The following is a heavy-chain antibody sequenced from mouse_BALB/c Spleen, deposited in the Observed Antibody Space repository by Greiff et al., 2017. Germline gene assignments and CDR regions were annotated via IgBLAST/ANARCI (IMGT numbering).Heavy chain of an antibody. CDR2: ISYDGSN. J-gene: IGHJ4*01. Sequence: EVKLMESGPGLVKPSQSLSLTCSVTGYSITSGYYWNWIRQFPGNKLEWMGYISYDGSNNYNPSLKNRISITRDTSKNQFFLKLNSVTTEDTATYYCARDGDRYDVRNYAMDYWGQGTSVTVSS. CDR1: GYSITSGYY. V-gene: IGHV3-6*02. D-gene: IGHD2-14*01. CDR3: ARDGDRYDVRNYAMDY.